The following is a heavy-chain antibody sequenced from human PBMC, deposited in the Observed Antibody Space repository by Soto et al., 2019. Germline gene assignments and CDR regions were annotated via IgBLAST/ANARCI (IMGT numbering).Heavy chain of an antibody. V-gene: IGHV3-23*01. CDR3: AKADGEQWLIPHLDN. J-gene: IGHJ4*02. CDR2: ISCCGSST. Sequence: EVQLLESGGGVVQPGGALRLSCVASGFNFKNFAMAWVRQAPGEGLECVVGISCCGSSTAYPDSVKSRFSTARDESKNTLSLQMIGLRVDDTAQYFCAKADGEQWLIPHLDNWGQGTLVTVS. D-gene: IGHD6-19*01. CDR1: GFNFKNFA.